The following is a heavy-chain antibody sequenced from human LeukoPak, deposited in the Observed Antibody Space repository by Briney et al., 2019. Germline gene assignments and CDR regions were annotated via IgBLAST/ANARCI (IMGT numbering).Heavy chain of an antibody. CDR3: ARDYCSSTSCLFDY. J-gene: IGHJ4*01. Sequence: ASETLSLTCTVSGGSISSYYWSWIRQPPGKGLEWIGYIYYSGSTNYNPSLKSRVTISVDTSKNQFSLKLSSVTAADTAVYYCARDYCSSTSCLFDYWGQEPWSPSPQ. V-gene: IGHV4-59*01. D-gene: IGHD2-2*01. CDR1: GGSISSYY. CDR2: IYYSGST.